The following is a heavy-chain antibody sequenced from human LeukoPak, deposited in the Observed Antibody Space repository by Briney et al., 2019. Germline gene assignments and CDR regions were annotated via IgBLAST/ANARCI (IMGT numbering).Heavy chain of an antibody. CDR1: GGSISSYY. J-gene: IGHJ4*02. Sequence: SETLSLTCTVSGGSISSYYWSWIRQPPGKGLEWIGYIYYSGSTNYNPSLKSRVTISVDTSKNQFSLKLSSVTAADTAVYYCARQVREGPLDYWGQGTLVTVSS. CDR2: IYYSGST. CDR3: ARQVREGPLDY. D-gene: IGHD3-10*01. V-gene: IGHV4-59*08.